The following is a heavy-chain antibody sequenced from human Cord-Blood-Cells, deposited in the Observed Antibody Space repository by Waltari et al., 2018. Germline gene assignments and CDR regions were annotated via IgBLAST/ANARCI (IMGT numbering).Heavy chain of an antibody. D-gene: IGHD7-27*01. V-gene: IGHV6-1*01. J-gene: IGHJ3*02. CDR1: GDSVPSNSAA. Sequence: QVQLQQSGPGLVKPSQTLSLTCAISGDSVPSNSAAWTWLRQSPSNSLEWLGRTYYRSKWYNDYAVSVKSRITINPDTSKNQFSLQLNSVTPEDTAVYYCARDLRLTGARLLDAFDIWGQGTMVTVSS. CDR2: TYYRSKWYN. CDR3: ARDLRLTGARLLDAFDI.